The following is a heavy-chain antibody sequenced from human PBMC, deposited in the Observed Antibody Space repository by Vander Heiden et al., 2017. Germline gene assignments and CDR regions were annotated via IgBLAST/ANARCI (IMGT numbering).Heavy chain of an antibody. CDR1: DFTFSSHG. CDR2: IWYDGSNK. V-gene: IGHV3-33*01. D-gene: IGHD3-16*02. CDR3: ARDEGLRLGELSLETFFDY. J-gene: IGHJ4*02. Sequence: VPLVASGGGVVQPGRSLRLPCAASDFTFSSHGIHWVRQGPGKGLEWVAVIWYDGSNKYYADSVKGRFTISRDNSKNTLYLQMNNLRAEDTAVYYCARDEGLRLGELSLETFFDYWGQGTLVTVSS.